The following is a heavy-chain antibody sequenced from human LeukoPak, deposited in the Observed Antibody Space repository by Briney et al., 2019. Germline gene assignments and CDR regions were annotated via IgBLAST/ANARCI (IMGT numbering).Heavy chain of an antibody. D-gene: IGHD6-6*01. Sequence: ASVKVSCKASGYTFTSYDINWVRQATGQGLEWMGWMNPNSGNTGYAQKFQGRVTMTRNTSISTAYMELSSLRSEDTAVYYCARERGSSSSFDYWGQGTLVTVFS. CDR1: GYTFTSYD. CDR3: ARERGSSSSFDY. J-gene: IGHJ4*02. CDR2: MNPNSGNT. V-gene: IGHV1-8*01.